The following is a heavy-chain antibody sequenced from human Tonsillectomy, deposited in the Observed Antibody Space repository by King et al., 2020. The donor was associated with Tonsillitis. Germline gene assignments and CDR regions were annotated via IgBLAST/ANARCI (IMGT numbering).Heavy chain of an antibody. V-gene: IGHV3-30*02. J-gene: IGHJ4*02. D-gene: IGHD4-17*01. Sequence: VQLVESGGGVVQPGGSLRLSCVAAGFSFRDIGMHWFRQAPGKGLEWVAYIGKDGSNEYYTDSVKGRFTIYRDNTCNTMYLQMNHLRAEDTAVYYCAKPQVTTCHQGFGNWGQGTLVCVSS. CDR1: GFSFRDIG. CDR3: AKPQVTTCHQGFGN. CDR2: IGKDGSNE.